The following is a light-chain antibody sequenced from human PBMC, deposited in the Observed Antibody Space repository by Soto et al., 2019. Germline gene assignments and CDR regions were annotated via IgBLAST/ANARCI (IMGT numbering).Light chain of an antibody. CDR1: IRDVGAYNL. Sequence: QSALTQPASVSGSPGQAITISCAGTIRDVGAYNLVSWYQQYPGRAPQLILYEVRNRPAGISFRFSGFKSGNTASLTISGLQEEEEADYYGGSFTAISTHIFGGGTKVTVL. CDR3: GSFTAISTHI. V-gene: IGLV2-14*01. CDR2: EVR. J-gene: IGLJ2*01.